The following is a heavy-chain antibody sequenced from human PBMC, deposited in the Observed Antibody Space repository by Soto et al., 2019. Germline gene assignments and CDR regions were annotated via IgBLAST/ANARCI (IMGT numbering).Heavy chain of an antibody. Sequence: ASVKVSCKVSGYPLSELSIHWLRQALGKGLKKMGGFDPEDGETIYAQKFQGRVTMTEDTSTDTGYMELSSLRSEDTAVYYCATVRRYSGYDYPFDYWGQGTLVTVSS. J-gene: IGHJ4*02. V-gene: IGHV1-24*01. CDR3: ATVRRYSGYDYPFDY. CDR1: GYPLSELS. D-gene: IGHD5-12*01. CDR2: FDPEDGET.